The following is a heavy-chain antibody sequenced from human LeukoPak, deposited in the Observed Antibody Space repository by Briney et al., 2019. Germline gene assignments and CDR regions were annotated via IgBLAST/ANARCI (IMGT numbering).Heavy chain of an antibody. CDR3: ARVHYDILTGYSRDFDY. Sequence: GGSLRLSCAASGFTFSSYSMNWVRQAPGKGLEWVSSISSSSSYIYYADSVKGRFTISRDNAKNSLYLQMNSLRAEDPAVYYCARVHYDILTGYSRDFDYWGQGTLVTVSS. CDR1: GFTFSSYS. CDR2: ISSSSSYI. V-gene: IGHV3-21*01. J-gene: IGHJ4*02. D-gene: IGHD3-9*01.